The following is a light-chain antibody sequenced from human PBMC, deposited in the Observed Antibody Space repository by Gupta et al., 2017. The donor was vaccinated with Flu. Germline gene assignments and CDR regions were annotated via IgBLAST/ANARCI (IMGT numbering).Light chain of an antibody. CDR2: HSS. V-gene: IGKV3-11*01. Sequence: GERATLSCRASQSVSSYLAWYQQKPGQAPRLLIYHSSNRATGIPARFSGSGSGTDFTLTISSLDPEDFAVYYCQQRGNWPLTFGGGTKVEIK. J-gene: IGKJ4*01. CDR1: QSVSSY. CDR3: QQRGNWPLT.